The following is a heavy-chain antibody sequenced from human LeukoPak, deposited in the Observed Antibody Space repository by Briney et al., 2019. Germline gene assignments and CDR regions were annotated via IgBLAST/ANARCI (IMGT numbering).Heavy chain of an antibody. CDR3: ARRVYSGDWFDP. J-gene: IGHJ5*02. V-gene: IGHV4-59*01. Sequence: SETLSLTCTVSGGSISSYYWSWIRQPPGKGLEWIGYIYYSGSTNYNPSLKSRVTISVDTSKNQFSLELSSVTAADTAVYYCARRVYSGDWFDPWGQGTLVTVSS. CDR2: IYYSGST. D-gene: IGHD2-15*01. CDR1: GGSISSYY.